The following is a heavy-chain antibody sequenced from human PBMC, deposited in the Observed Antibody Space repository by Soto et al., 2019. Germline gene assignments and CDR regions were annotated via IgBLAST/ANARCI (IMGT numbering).Heavy chain of an antibody. Sequence: QVQLVESGGGVVQPGRSLRLSCAASGFTFSSYAMHWVRQAPGKGLEWVAVISYDGSNKYYADSVKGRFTISRDNSKNMLXLXTNSLRAEDTAVYYCARAGGYSYGYSSVDYYYGMDVWGQGTTVTVSS. J-gene: IGHJ6*02. D-gene: IGHD5-18*01. CDR2: ISYDGSNK. CDR1: GFTFSSYA. CDR3: ARAGGYSYGYSSVDYYYGMDV. V-gene: IGHV3-30-3*01.